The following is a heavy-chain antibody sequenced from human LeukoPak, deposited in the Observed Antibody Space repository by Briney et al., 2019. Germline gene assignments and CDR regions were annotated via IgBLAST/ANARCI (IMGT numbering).Heavy chain of an antibody. V-gene: IGHV4-39*07. J-gene: IGHJ4*02. D-gene: IGHD4-23*01. CDR1: GGSISRSDYY. CDR3: ARDSPHGGNSDFDY. CDR2: IFYSGST. Sequence: SETLSLTCTVSGGSISRSDYYWGWIRQPRGKGLEWIGSIFYSGSTYYNASLKSRVTISVDTSKNQFSLNLSSVTAADTAVYYCARDSPHGGNSDFDYWGQGTLVTVSS.